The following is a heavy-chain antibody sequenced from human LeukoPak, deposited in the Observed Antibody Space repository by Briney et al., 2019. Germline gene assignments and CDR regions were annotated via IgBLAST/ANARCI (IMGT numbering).Heavy chain of an antibody. J-gene: IGHJ4*02. CDR2: INWSGRST. CDR1: GFNFEDYD. V-gene: IGHV3-20*04. Sequence: PGGSLRLSCTASGFNFEDYDMTWVRQVPGKGLEWVSGINWSGRSTGYADSVKGRFTISRDNAKNSLYLQMNSLRAEDTAVYYCARDLFDDYSLDYWGQGTLVTVSS. D-gene: IGHD3-16*01. CDR3: ARDLFDDYSLDY.